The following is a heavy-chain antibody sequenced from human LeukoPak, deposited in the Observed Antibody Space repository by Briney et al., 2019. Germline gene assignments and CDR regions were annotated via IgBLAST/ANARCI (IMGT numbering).Heavy chain of an antibody. Sequence: GRSLRLSCAASGFTFSSYGMHWVRQAPGKGLEWVAVISYDGSNKYYADSVKGRFTISRDNSKNTLYLQMNSLRAEDTAVYYCAKSPLRFTMIVTIDYWGQGTLVTVSS. CDR3: AKSPLRFTMIVTIDY. V-gene: IGHV3-30*18. J-gene: IGHJ4*02. CDR1: GFTFSSYG. D-gene: IGHD3-22*01. CDR2: ISYDGSNK.